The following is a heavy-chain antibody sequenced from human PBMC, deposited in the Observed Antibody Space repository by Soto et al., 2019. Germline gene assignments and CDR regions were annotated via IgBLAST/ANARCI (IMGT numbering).Heavy chain of an antibody. CDR2: VSDDGFDK. Sequence: GGSLRLSCAASGFNFYNYAMHWVRQAPGKGLEWVAVVSDDGFDKYYADSVTGRFTVTRDNAQNTVFLQLNSLRPQDTAVYYCARRADFVRPVGGSPENYFDPWGQGTLVTVSS. CDR1: GFNFYNYA. J-gene: IGHJ5*02. D-gene: IGHD1-26*01. V-gene: IGHV3-30-3*01. CDR3: ARRADFVRPVGGSPENYFDP.